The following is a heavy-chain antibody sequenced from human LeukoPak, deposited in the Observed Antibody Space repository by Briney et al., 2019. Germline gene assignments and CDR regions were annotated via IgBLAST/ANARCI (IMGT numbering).Heavy chain of an antibody. Sequence: GSSVKVSCKASGGTFSSYAISWVRQAPGQGLEWMGGIIPIFGTANYAQKFQGRVTITTDESTSTAYMELSSLRSEDTAVYYCARRDSSGWYSYYYYYGMDVWGQGTTVTVSS. J-gene: IGHJ6*02. D-gene: IGHD6-19*01. V-gene: IGHV1-69*05. CDR3: ARRDSSGWYSYYYYYGMDV. CDR1: GGTFSSYA. CDR2: IIPIFGTA.